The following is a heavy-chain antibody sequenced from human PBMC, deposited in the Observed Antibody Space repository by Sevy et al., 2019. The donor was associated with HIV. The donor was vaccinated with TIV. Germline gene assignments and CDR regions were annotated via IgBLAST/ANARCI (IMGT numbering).Heavy chain of an antibody. J-gene: IGHJ6*02. Sequence: SETLSLTCTVSGGSISSYYWSWIRQPPGKGLEWIGYIYYSGSTNYNPSLKSRVTISVDTSKNQFSLRLRSVTAADTAVYYCARDRGGSKSTPHYYYYGMDVWGQGTTVTVSS. D-gene: IGHD4-4*01. CDR1: GGSISSYY. CDR3: ARDRGGSKSTPHYYYYGMDV. V-gene: IGHV4-59*01. CDR2: IYYSGST.